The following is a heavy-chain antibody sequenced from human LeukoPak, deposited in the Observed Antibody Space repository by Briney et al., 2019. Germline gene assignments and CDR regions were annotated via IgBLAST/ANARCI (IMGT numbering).Heavy chain of an antibody. CDR3: VRGFCRGDSCYSAEYFQH. D-gene: IGHD2-15*01. CDR2: VIHNGSR. CDR1: GDSFSGYY. Sequence: SETLSLTCDVYGDSFSGYYWTWIRQTPEKGLEWIGEVIHNGSRSVNPSLESRVTISVDTSKNQFSLKLTSVTAADTSVYYCVRGFCRGDSCYSAEYFQHWGQGTLVTVSS. V-gene: IGHV4-34*01. J-gene: IGHJ1*01.